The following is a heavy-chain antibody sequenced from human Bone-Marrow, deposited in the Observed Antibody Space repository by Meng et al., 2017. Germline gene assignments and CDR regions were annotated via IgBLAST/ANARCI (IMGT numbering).Heavy chain of an antibody. CDR3: ARDADY. V-gene: IGHV4-34*01. CDR2: INHSGST. Sequence: ESLKISCAVYGGSFSGYYWSWIRQPPGKGLEWIGEINHSGSTNYNPSLKSRVTISVDTSKNQFSLKLSSVTAADTAVYYCARDADYWGQGTLVTVSS. J-gene: IGHJ4*02. CDR1: GGSFSGYY.